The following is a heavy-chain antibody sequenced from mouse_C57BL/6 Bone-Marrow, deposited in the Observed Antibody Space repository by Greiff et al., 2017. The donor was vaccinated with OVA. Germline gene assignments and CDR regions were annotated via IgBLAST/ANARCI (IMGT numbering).Heavy chain of an antibody. CDR3: ARGGIYYGYDAWFDY. V-gene: IGHV1-18*01. CDR1: GYTFTDYN. D-gene: IGHD2-2*01. J-gene: IGHJ2*01. Sequence: EVKLQESGPELVKPGASVKIPCKASGYTFTDYNMDWVKQSHGKSLEWIGDINPNNGGTIYNQKFKGKATLTVDKSSSTAYMELRSLTSEDTAVYYCARGGIYYGYDAWFDYWGQGTTLTVSS. CDR2: INPNNGGT.